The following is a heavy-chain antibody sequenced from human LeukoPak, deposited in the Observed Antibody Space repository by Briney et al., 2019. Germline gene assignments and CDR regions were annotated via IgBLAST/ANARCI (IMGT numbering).Heavy chain of an antibody. Sequence: GESLKISCKGSGYSFTSYWIGWVRQMPGKGLEWMGIIYPGDSDTRYSPSFQGQVTISADKSISTPYLQGSSLKASDTAMDYCASSPRYCSGGSCSAGGWFDPWGQGTLVTVSS. CDR1: GYSFTSYW. D-gene: IGHD2-15*01. CDR3: ASSPRYCSGGSCSAGGWFDP. V-gene: IGHV5-51*01. CDR2: IYPGDSDT. J-gene: IGHJ5*02.